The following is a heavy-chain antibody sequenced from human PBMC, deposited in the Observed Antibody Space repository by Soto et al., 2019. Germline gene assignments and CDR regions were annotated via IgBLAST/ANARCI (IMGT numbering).Heavy chain of an antibody. J-gene: IGHJ4*02. CDR1: GYTFTSYA. V-gene: IGHV1-3*01. Sequence: ASVKVSCKASGYTFTSYAMHWVRQAPGQRLEWMGWINAGNGNTKYSQKFQGRVTITRDTSASTAYMELSSLRSEDTAVYYCARDKELHYYDSSGYHDYWGQGTLVTVSS. D-gene: IGHD3-22*01. CDR2: INAGNGNT. CDR3: ARDKELHYYDSSGYHDY.